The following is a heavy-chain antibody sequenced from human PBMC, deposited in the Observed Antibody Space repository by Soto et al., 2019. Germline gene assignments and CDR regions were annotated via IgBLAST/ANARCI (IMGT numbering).Heavy chain of an antibody. Sequence: PGGSLRLSCAASGFTFSSYGMHWVRQAPGKGLEWVAVISYDGSNKYYVDSVKGRFTISRDNAKNSLSLQVNSLRAEDTAVYYCARGDYYDTSGPFSDAFAIWGQGTMVTVSS. D-gene: IGHD3-22*01. V-gene: IGHV3-30*03. CDR3: ARGDYYDTSGPFSDAFAI. CDR1: GFTFSSYG. CDR2: ISYDGSNK. J-gene: IGHJ3*02.